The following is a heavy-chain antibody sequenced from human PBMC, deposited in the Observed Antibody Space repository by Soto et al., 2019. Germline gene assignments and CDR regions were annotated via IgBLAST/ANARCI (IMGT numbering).Heavy chain of an antibody. D-gene: IGHD2-15*01. CDR1: GFTFSSYS. V-gene: IGHV3-48*02. CDR2: ISTSSSTI. CDR3: ARDGCSGGSCAMFDY. J-gene: IGHJ4*02. Sequence: EVQLVESGGGLVQPGGSLRLSGAASGFTFSSYSMNGVRQAPGKGLGWVSYISTSSSTIYYADSVKGRFTISRDNAKNSLYLQMNSLRDEDTAVYYCARDGCSGGSCAMFDYWGQGTLVTVSS.